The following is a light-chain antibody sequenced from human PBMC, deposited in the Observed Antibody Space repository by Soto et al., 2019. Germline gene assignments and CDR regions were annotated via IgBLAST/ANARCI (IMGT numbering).Light chain of an antibody. CDR2: GAS. Sequence: EIVMTQSPATLSVSPGERATLSCRASQSVSSNLAGYQQKPGQAPRLLIYGASTRATCIPARFSGSGSGTEFTLTISSLQSEDFAVYYCQQYNNWPQTFGQGTKVEIK. CDR3: QQYNNWPQT. CDR1: QSVSSN. J-gene: IGKJ1*01. V-gene: IGKV3-15*01.